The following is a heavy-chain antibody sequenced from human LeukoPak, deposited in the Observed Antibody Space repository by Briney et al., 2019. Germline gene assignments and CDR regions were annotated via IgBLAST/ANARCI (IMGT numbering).Heavy chain of an antibody. CDR3: ARVLRLGPGGYYYYYYMDV. V-gene: IGHV4-39*07. Sequence: PSETLSLTCTVSGGSISSSSYYWGWIRQPPGKGLEWIGSIFYSGRTYYNPSLKSRVTMSVDTSKNQFSLKLSSVTAADTAVYYCARVLRLGPGGYYYYYYMDVWGKGTTVTVSS. J-gene: IGHJ6*03. D-gene: IGHD3-9*01. CDR2: IFYSGRT. CDR1: GGSISSSSYY.